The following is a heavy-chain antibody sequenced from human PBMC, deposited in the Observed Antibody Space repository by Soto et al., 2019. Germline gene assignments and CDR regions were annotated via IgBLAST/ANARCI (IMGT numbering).Heavy chain of an antibody. D-gene: IGHD6-19*01. CDR3: ARFRFRQWLVGYVYYYYGMDV. J-gene: IGHJ6*02. Sequence: SETLSLTCAVYGGSFSGYYWSWIRQPPGKGLEWIGEINHSGSTNYNPSLKSRVTISVDTSKNQFSLKLSSVTAADTAVYYCARFRFRQWLVGYVYYYYGMDVWGQGTTVTVSS. CDR2: INHSGST. V-gene: IGHV4-34*01. CDR1: GGSFSGYY.